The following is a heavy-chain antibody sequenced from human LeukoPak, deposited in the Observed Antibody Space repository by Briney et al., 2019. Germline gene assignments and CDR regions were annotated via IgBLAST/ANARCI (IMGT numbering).Heavy chain of an antibody. CDR3: ARVRPYCGGDCYPLDY. D-gene: IGHD2-21*02. V-gene: IGHV1-2*02. Sequence: WASVKVSCKASGYTFTDYYIHWVRQAPGQGLEWMGWINPNSGGTNYAQKFQGRVTMTRDTSISTAYMEVSRLRSDGTALYYCARVRPYCGGDCYPLDYWGQGTLVTVSS. CDR1: GYTFTDYY. J-gene: IGHJ4*02. CDR2: INPNSGGT.